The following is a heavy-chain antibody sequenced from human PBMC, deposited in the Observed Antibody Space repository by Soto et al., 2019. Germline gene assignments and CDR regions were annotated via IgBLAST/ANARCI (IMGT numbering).Heavy chain of an antibody. CDR3: ARTSESSSWWNNWFDP. CDR1: GYTFTSYG. J-gene: IGHJ5*02. D-gene: IGHD6-13*01. Sequence: AASVKVSCKASGYTFTSYGINWVRQATGQGLEWMGWMNPNSGNTGYAQKFQGRVTMTRNTSISTAYMELSSLRSEDTAVYYCARTSESSSWWNNWFDPWGQGTLVTVSS. V-gene: IGHV1-8*01. CDR2: MNPNSGNT.